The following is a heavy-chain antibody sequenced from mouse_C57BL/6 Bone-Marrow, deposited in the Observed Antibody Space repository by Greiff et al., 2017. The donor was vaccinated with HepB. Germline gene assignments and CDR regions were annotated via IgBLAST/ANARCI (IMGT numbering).Heavy chain of an antibody. CDR3: ARFITTVGEDYFDY. Sequence: QVQLKESGAELARPGASVKLSCKASGYTFTSYGISWVKQRTGQGLEWIGEIYPRSGNTYYNEKFKGKATLTADKSSSTAYMELRSLTSEDSAVYFCARFITTVGEDYFDYWGQGTTLTVSS. V-gene: IGHV1-81*01. D-gene: IGHD1-1*01. CDR1: GYTFTSYG. J-gene: IGHJ2*01. CDR2: IYPRSGNT.